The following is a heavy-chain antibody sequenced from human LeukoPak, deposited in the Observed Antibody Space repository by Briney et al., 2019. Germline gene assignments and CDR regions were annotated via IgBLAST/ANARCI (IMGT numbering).Heavy chain of an antibody. CDR2: ISTRSSYL. Sequence: GGSLRLSCAASGFTFSTYTMNWVRQAPGKGLQWVSSISTRSSYLYYANSVKGRFTISRDDAKNSLYLQLNSLRAEDTAVYYCARNNLGIWPSFDYWGQGTLVTVSS. J-gene: IGHJ4*02. D-gene: IGHD7-27*01. CDR1: GFTFSTYT. V-gene: IGHV3-21*01. CDR3: ARNNLGIWPSFDY.